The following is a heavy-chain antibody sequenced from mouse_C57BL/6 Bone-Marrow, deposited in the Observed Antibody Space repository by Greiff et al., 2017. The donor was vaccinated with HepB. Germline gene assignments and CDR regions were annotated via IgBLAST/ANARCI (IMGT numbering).Heavy chain of an antibody. CDR1: GYAFSSSW. CDR3: ARFYYGSSYGFAY. D-gene: IGHD1-1*01. V-gene: IGHV1-82*01. Sequence: QVQLQQSGPELVKPGASVKISCKASGYAFSSSWMNWVKQRPGKGLEWIGRIYPGDGDTNYNGKFKGKATLTADKSSSTAYMQLSSLTSEDSAVYFCARFYYGSSYGFAYWGQGTLVTVSA. J-gene: IGHJ3*01. CDR2: IYPGDGDT.